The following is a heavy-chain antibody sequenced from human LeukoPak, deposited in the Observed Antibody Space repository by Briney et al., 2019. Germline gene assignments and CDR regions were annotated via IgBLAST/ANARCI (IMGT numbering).Heavy chain of an antibody. J-gene: IGHJ4*02. CDR3: AKRRRYYYDSSGYPGYYFDY. CDR2: ISSSGAYI. Sequence: GGSLRLSCAASGFTFSSYSMNWVRQAPGKGLEWVSSISSSGAYIFYADSVKGRFTISRDNAKNSLYLQMNSLRAEDTAVYYCAKRRRYYYDSSGYPGYYFDYWGQGTLVTVSS. D-gene: IGHD3-22*01. CDR1: GFTFSSYS. V-gene: IGHV3-21*04.